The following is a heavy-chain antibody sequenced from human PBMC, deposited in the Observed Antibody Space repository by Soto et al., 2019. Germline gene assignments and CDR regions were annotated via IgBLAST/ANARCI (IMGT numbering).Heavy chain of an antibody. J-gene: IGHJ4*02. CDR1: GFTFSSYA. CDR2: ISGSGGST. D-gene: IGHD3-10*01. V-gene: IGHV3-23*01. CDR3: ARFTLAMVRGAFGYFDY. Sequence: EVQLLESGGGLVQPGGSLRLSCAASGFTFSSYAMSWVRQAPGKGLEWVSAISGSGGSTYYADSVKGRFTISRDNSKNTLYLQMNSLRAEDTAVYYCARFTLAMVRGAFGYFDYWGQGTLVTVSS.